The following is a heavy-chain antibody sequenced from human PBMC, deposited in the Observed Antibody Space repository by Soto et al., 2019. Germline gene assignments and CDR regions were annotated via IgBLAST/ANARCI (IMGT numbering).Heavy chain of an antibody. CDR2: ISSSGSTI. J-gene: IGHJ3*02. V-gene: IGHV3-48*03. Sequence: GGSLRLSCAASGFTFSSYEMNWVRQAPGKGLEWVSYISSSGSTIYYADSVKGRFTISRDNAKNSLYLQMNSLRAEDTAVYYCARLTGEFAFDIWGQGTMVTVSS. CDR1: GFTFSSYE. D-gene: IGHD3-10*01. CDR3: ARLTGEFAFDI.